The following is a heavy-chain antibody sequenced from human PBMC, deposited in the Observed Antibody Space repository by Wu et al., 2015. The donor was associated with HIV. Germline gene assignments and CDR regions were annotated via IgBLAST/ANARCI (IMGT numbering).Heavy chain of an antibody. CDR3: ARDAPYGKRNY. J-gene: IGHJ1*01. CDR1: GYRFTGYY. Sequence: QVQLVQSGAEVKKPGASVKVSCKTSGYRFTGYYLHWVRQAPGQGLEWMGWFNPNSGDTNYALKFQGRVTMTRDTSISTAYMELSRLRSDDTAIYYCARDAPYGKRNYWGPGTLVTVS. D-gene: IGHD4-17*01. V-gene: IGHV1-2*02. CDR2: FNPNSGDT.